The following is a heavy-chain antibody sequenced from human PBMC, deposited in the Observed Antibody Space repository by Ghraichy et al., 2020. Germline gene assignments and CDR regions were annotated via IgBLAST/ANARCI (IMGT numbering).Heavy chain of an antibody. D-gene: IGHD6-13*01. Sequence: SQNLSLTCTVSGGSISSYYWSWIRQPPGKGLEWIGYIYYSGSTNYNPSLKSRVTISVDTSKNQFSLKLSSVTAADTAVYYCASSSSWYEVVFDYWGQGTLVTVSS. V-gene: IGHV4-59*01. CDR3: ASSSSWYEVVFDY. J-gene: IGHJ4*02. CDR1: GGSISSYY. CDR2: IYYSGST.